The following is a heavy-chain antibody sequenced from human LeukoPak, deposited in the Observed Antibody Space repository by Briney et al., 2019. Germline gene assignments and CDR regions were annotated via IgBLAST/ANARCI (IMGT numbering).Heavy chain of an antibody. Sequence: SSVTVSCKASGYTLTSFGLSWMRPAPGQGLEWMGWISPYNGNTSNAQKFQGRVTMTTDTSTSTAYMEMRSLRSDDTAVYYCARDWTTYYYDDNGYDYWGQGTLVTVSS. CDR2: ISPYNGNT. V-gene: IGHV1-18*01. J-gene: IGHJ4*02. D-gene: IGHD3-22*01. CDR3: ARDWTTYYYDDNGYDY. CDR1: GYTLTSFG.